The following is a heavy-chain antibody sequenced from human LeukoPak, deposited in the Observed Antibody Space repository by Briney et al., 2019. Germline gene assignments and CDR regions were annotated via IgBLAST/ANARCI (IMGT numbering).Heavy chain of an antibody. CDR3: ARDLAYYYDRNYD. D-gene: IGHD3-22*01. J-gene: IGHJ4*02. CDR1: GFTFSNYG. CDR2: ISGSGGST. V-gene: IGHV3-23*01. Sequence: PGGSLRLSCAASGFTFSNYGMSWVRQAPGKGLEWVSVISGSGGSTFYADPVKGRFTISRDNSKNTLYLQMNSLRAEDTAVYYCARDLAYYYDRNYDWGQGTLVTVSS.